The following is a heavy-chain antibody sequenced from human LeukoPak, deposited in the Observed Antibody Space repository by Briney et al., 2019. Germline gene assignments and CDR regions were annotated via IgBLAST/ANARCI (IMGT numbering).Heavy chain of an antibody. CDR2: IIPIFGTA. CDR1: GGTFSSYA. CDR3: ASSPVYCSSTSCYMMAFDY. Sequence: SVKVSCKASGGTFSSYAISWVRQAPGQGLEWMGGIIPIFGTANYAQKFQGRVTITTDESTSTAYMELSSLRSEDTAVYYYASSPVYCSSTSCYMMAFDYWGQGTLVTVSS. V-gene: IGHV1-69*05. J-gene: IGHJ4*02. D-gene: IGHD2-2*02.